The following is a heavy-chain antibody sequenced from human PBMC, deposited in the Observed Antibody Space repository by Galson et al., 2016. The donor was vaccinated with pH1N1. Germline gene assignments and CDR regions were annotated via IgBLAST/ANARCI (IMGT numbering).Heavy chain of an antibody. CDR1: GGTFSFYS. Sequence: SVKVSCKASGGTFSFYSFSWLRQAPGQGLEWMGGIIPIFGTPNYAQKFQGGVAITADESSSTAYMELSSLRSEDTAVYYCASHSLRDGYNLYYFDYWGQGTLVSVSS. V-gene: IGHV1-69*13. J-gene: IGHJ4*02. CDR2: IIPIFGTP. D-gene: IGHD5-24*01. CDR3: ASHSLRDGYNLYYFDY.